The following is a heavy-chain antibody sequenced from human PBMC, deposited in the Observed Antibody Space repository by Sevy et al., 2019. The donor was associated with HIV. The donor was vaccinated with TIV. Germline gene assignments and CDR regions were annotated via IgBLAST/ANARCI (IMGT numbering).Heavy chain of an antibody. CDR3: VKEGGGEGGDH. V-gene: IGHV3-30*02. CDR2: IQYDGSNK. Sequence: GGSLRLSCAASGFSFSSYGMHWVRQAPGKGLEWMSYIQYDGSNKDYADSVKGRFTISRDNSKNTLYLQINSLRVEDTVVFYCVKEGGGEGGDHWGQGTLVTVSS. J-gene: IGHJ4*02. D-gene: IGHD2-21*01. CDR1: GFSFSSYG.